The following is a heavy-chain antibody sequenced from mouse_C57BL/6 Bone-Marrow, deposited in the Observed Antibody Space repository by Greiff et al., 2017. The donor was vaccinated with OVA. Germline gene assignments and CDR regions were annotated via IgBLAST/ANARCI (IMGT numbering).Heavy chain of an antibody. CDR1: GYTFTSYG. J-gene: IGHJ4*01. Sequence: VQLQQSGAELARPGASVKLSCKASGYTFTSYGISWVKQRPGQGLEWIGEIYPRSGNTYYNEKFKGKATLTADKSSSTAYMELRSLTSEDSAVYFCARGIYYDYGYARDYWGQGTSVTVSS. V-gene: IGHV1-81*01. CDR3: ARGIYYDYGYARDY. CDR2: IYPRSGNT. D-gene: IGHD2-4*01.